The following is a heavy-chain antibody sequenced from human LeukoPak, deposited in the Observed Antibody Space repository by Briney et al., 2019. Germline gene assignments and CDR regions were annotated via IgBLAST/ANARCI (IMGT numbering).Heavy chain of an antibody. CDR2: IYYTGTT. Sequence: SETLSLTCSVSGVSISSGGFYWSWIRQLPGKGLEWIGYIYYTGTTYYNPSLRTRVIISVDTSKNQFSLKVNSATASDTAVYYCSTSDDSSGYLTSFDPWGQGTLVTVSS. D-gene: IGHD3-22*01. CDR1: GVSISSGGFY. J-gene: IGHJ5*02. CDR3: STSDDSSGYLTSFDP. V-gene: IGHV4-31*03.